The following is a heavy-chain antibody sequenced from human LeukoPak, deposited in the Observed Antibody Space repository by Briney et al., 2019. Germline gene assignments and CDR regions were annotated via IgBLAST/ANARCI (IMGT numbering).Heavy chain of an antibody. CDR2: IYPGDSDT. V-gene: IGHV5-51*01. CDR1: GYSITSYW. J-gene: IGHJ4*02. Sequence: GESLKISCKGSGYSITSYWIGRVRQMPGKGLEWMGIIYPGDSDTRYSPSFQGQVTISADKSISTAYLQWSSLKASDTAMYYCARRGYSGYDTYYFDYWGQGTLVTVSS. CDR3: ARRGYSGYDTYYFDY. D-gene: IGHD5-12*01.